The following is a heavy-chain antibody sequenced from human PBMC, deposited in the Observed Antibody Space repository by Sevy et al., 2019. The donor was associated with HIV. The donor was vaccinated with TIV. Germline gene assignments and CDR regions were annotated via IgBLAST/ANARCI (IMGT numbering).Heavy chain of an antibody. CDR1: GFTFSSYG. CDR2: IRYDGSNK. J-gene: IGHJ3*02. V-gene: IGHV3-30*02. CDR3: ARDYRDAFDI. Sequence: GGSLRLSCAASGFTFSSYGMHWVRQAPGKGLEWVAFIRYDGSNKYYADSVKGRFTISRDNSKKTLYLQMNSLRAEDTAVYYCARDYRDAFDIWGQGTMVTVSS. D-gene: IGHD1-26*01.